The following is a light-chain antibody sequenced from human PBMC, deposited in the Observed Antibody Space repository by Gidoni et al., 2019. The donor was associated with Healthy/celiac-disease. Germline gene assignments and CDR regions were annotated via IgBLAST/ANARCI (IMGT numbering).Light chain of an antibody. CDR3: QQRSNWPPSIT. CDR1: QSVSSY. J-gene: IGKJ5*01. V-gene: IGKV3-11*01. Sequence: EIVVTQSPATLSLSPGERPTLSCRGSQSVSSYLAWYQQKPGQAPRLLIYDASNRATGIPASFSGSGSGTDFALTISSLEPEAYEVYFCQQRSNWPPSITFGQGTRLEIK. CDR2: DAS.